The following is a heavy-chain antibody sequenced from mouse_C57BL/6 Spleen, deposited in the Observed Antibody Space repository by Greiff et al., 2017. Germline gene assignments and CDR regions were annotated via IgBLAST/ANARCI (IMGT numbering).Heavy chain of an antibody. D-gene: IGHD2-1*01. CDR2: IYPGNSDT. J-gene: IGHJ4*01. CDR3: TRKGLYGNYYAMDY. V-gene: IGHV1-5*01. Sequence: VQLQQSGTVLARPGASVKMSCKTSGYTFTSYWMHWVKQRPGQGLEWIGAIYPGNSDTSYNQKFKGKAKLTAVTSASTAYMELSSLTNEDSAVYYCTRKGLYGNYYAMDYWGQGTSVTVSS. CDR1: GYTFTSYW.